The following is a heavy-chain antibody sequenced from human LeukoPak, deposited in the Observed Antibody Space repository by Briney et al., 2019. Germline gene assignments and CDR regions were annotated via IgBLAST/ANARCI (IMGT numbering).Heavy chain of an antibody. CDR3: ARGCRDGYSNYCYFDL. V-gene: IGHV4-61*02. Sequence: SQTPSLTCTVSGDSISSGNYYWSWIRQPAGKGLEWIGCMFPSGSTNYNPSLKSRVTISVDTSKNLFSLKLSSVTAADTAVYYCARGCRDGYSNYCYFDLWGRGTLVTVSS. D-gene: IGHD5-24*01. J-gene: IGHJ2*01. CDR2: MFPSGST. CDR1: GDSISSGNYY.